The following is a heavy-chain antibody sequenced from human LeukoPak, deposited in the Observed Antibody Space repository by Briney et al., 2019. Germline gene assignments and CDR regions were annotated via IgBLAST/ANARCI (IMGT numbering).Heavy chain of an antibody. D-gene: IGHD3-10*02. CDR2: IGPSGDRT. CDR3: ARDLCWGCFDD. V-gene: IGHV3-23*01. Sequence: GGSLRLSCSASGFIFRNYGMNWVRQAPGKGLEWVSGIGPSGDRTYYADSVKGRFTISRDNSKNTLYLQMSSLRDEDTAVYYCARDLCWGCFDDWGQGNLVTVSS. CDR1: GFIFRNYG. J-gene: IGHJ4*02.